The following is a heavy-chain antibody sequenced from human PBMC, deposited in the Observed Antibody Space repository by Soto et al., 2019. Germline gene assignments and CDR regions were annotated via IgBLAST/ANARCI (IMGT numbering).Heavy chain of an antibody. CDR2: ISSSSTI. J-gene: IGHJ4*02. CDR1: GFTFSSYS. D-gene: IGHD1-1*01. Sequence: GGSLRLSCAASGFTFSSYSMNWVRQAPGKGLEWVSYISSSSTIYYADSVKGRFTISRDNAKNSLYLQMNSLRDEDTAVYYCARGENDRKMIFDYWGQGTLVTVSS. CDR3: ARGENDRKMIFDY. V-gene: IGHV3-48*02.